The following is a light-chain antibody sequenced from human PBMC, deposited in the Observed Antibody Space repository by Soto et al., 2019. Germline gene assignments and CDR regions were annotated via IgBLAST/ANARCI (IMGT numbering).Light chain of an antibody. V-gene: IGLV2-14*01. CDR2: EVT. CDR3: SSYTSSSTYV. Sequence: QSALTQPASVSGSPGQSITISCTGTSSDVGTYKYVSWYQQYPGKAPKLLIYEVTNRPSGVSDRFSGSKSDNTASLSISGLQAEDEADYYCSSYTSSSTYVFGSGTKVTV. J-gene: IGLJ1*01. CDR1: SSDVGTYKY.